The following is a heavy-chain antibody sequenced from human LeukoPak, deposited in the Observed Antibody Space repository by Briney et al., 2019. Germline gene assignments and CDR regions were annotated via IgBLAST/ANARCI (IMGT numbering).Heavy chain of an antibody. CDR2: IYSDGTI. D-gene: IGHD2-2*03. CDR1: GFTVSSNY. V-gene: IGHV3-66*01. CDR3: ARDVSMDIGGSDC. J-gene: IGHJ4*02. Sequence: GESLRLSCAASGFTVSSNYMSWVRQVPGKGLEWVSVIYSDGTISYADSVKGRFTISRDNSKNTLSLQMDSLRAEDTAVYYCARDVSMDIGGSDCWGPGTLVTVSS.